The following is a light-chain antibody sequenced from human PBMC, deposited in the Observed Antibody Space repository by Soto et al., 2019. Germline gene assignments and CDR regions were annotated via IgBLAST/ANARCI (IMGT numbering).Light chain of an antibody. J-gene: IGKJ1*01. CDR3: QQSYSTLRT. Sequence: DLQMTQSPPSLSASLGDRVTIXXRESQKFSSYVNWYQQKEGKAPKLXISDESTLQTGVPSRFSGSGSGTDFTLTISSLQPEDFATYYCQQSYSTLRTFGQGTKVDIK. CDR1: QKFSSY. CDR2: DES. V-gene: IGKV1-39*01.